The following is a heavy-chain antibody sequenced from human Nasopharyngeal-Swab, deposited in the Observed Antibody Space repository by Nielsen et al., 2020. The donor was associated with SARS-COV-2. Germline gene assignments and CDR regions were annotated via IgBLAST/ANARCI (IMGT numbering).Heavy chain of an antibody. J-gene: IGHJ5*02. CDR2: IKQDGSEK. D-gene: IGHD6-6*01. CDR1: GFTFSSYW. CDR3: ARESISTRHSGWFDP. Sequence: GESLKISCAASGFTFSSYWMSWVRQAPGTGLEWVANIKQDGSEKYYVDSVKGRFTISRDNAESSLYLEMNSLRVEDTAVYFCARESISTRHSGWFDPWGQGTLVTVSS. V-gene: IGHV3-7*01.